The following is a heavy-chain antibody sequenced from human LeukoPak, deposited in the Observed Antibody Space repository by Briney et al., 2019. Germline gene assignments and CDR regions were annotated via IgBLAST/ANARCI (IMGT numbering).Heavy chain of an antibody. CDR3: GTHAGRTGSDD. CDR2: ISGSGGST. V-gene: IGHV3-23*01. J-gene: IGHJ4*02. D-gene: IGHD3/OR15-3a*01. CDR1: GFAFSTYA. Sequence: LPGGSLRLSCAASGFAFSTYAMSSVRQAPGRGLDWVSTISGSGGSTYYANSVKGRFTISRDNAKGSLYLQMNSLRAADTAVYYCGTHAGRTGSDDWGQGTLVTVSS.